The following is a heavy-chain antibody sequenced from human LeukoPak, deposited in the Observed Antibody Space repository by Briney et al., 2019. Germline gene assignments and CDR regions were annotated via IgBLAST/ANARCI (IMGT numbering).Heavy chain of an antibody. CDR2: IYHSGST. CDR3: ARVWATVTTLLPFDP. D-gene: IGHD4-17*01. CDR1: GGSISSSNW. V-gene: IGHV4-4*02. Sequence: SETLSLTCAVSGGSISSSNWWSWVRQPPGKGLEWIGEIYHSGSTNYNPSPKSRVTISVDKTKNQFSLKLDSVTAADTALYYCARVWATVTTLLPFDPWGQGTLVTVSS. J-gene: IGHJ5*02.